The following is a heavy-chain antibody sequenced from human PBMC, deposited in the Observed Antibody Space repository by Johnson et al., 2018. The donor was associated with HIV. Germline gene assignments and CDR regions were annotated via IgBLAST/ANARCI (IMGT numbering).Heavy chain of an antibody. Sequence: MLLVESGGGLVQPGGSLRLSCAASGSAVSKNYLTWVRQAPGKGLEWVPIIYSGGGPYYAAPVKGVFTISRDNSKNTLYLQMNSLRAEDTAVYYCARVKQQVVRGGSDAFDIWCQGTMVTVSS. J-gene: IGHJ3*02. D-gene: IGHD6-13*01. CDR3: ARVKQQVVRGGSDAFDI. V-gene: IGHV3-66*02. CDR1: GSAVSKNY. CDR2: IYSGGGP.